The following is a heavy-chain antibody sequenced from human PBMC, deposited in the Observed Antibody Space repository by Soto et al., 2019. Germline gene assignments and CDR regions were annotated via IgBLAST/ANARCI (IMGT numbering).Heavy chain of an antibody. Sequence: GESLKISCKGSGYSFTSYWIGWVRQMPGKGLEWMGIIYPGDSDTRYSPSFQGQVTILADKSISTAYLQWSSLKASDTAIYYCARTYSSGSYYYYGMDVWGQGTTVTAP. V-gene: IGHV5-51*01. J-gene: IGHJ6*02. CDR1: GYSFTSYW. CDR3: ARTYSSGSYYYYGMDV. D-gene: IGHD6-19*01. CDR2: IYPGDSDT.